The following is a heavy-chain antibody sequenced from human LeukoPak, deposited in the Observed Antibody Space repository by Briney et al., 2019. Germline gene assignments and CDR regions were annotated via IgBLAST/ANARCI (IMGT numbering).Heavy chain of an antibody. Sequence: SETLSLTCTVSGGSISSYYWSWIRQPPGKGLEWIGYIYYSGSTNYNPSLKSRVTISVDTSKNQFSLKLSSVTAADTAVYYCAGAGRGIDYWGQGTLVTVSS. CDR2: IYYSGST. CDR1: GGSISSYY. CDR3: AGAGRGIDY. J-gene: IGHJ4*02. V-gene: IGHV4-59*01.